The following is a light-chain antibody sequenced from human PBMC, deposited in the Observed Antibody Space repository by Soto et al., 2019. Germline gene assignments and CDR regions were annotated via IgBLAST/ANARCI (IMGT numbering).Light chain of an antibody. CDR2: ANI. Sequence: QSVLTQPPSVSGAPGQRVTISCTGSTSNIGAGYGVHWYQQLPGTAPKLLIYANINRPSGVPDRFSGFKSDTSASLTITGLRAEDEADYYCQSYDSSLSGPVVFGGGTKLTVL. CDR1: TSNIGAGYG. CDR3: QSYDSSLSGPVV. V-gene: IGLV1-40*01. J-gene: IGLJ2*01.